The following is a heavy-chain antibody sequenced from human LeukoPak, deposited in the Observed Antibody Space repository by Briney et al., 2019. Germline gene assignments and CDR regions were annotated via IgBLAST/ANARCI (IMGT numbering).Heavy chain of an antibody. CDR2: IYHSGST. J-gene: IGHJ6*03. CDR3: ARHVRYNWNAKVGYYYYMDV. D-gene: IGHD1-1*01. Sequence: PSETLSLTCTVSGYSISSGYYWGWIRQPPGKGLEWIGSIYHSGSTYYNPSLKSRVTISVDTSKNQFSLKLSSVTAADTAVYYCARHVRYNWNAKVGYYYYMDVWGKGTTVTISS. CDR1: GYSISSGYY. V-gene: IGHV4-38-2*02.